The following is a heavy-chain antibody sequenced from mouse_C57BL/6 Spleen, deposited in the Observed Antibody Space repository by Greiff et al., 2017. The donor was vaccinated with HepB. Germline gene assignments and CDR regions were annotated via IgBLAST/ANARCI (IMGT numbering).Heavy chain of an antibody. CDR2: ISSGGDYI. CDR3: TRVDSNPSHWYFDV. CDR1: GFTFSSYA. V-gene: IGHV5-9-1*02. J-gene: IGHJ1*03. D-gene: IGHD2-5*01. Sequence: EVMLVESGEGLVKPGGSLKLSCAASGFTFSSYAMSWVRQTPEKRLEWVAYISSGGDYIYYADTVKGRFTISRDNARNTLYLQMSSLKSEDTAMYYCTRVDSNPSHWYFDVWGTGTTVTVSS.